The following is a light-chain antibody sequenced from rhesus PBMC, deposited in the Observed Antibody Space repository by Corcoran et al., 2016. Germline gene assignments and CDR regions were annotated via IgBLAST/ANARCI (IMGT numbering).Light chain of an antibody. CDR3: LQGYSTPHS. Sequence: DIQMTQSPSSLSASVGDRVTITCRASQGISDYLNWYKQKQGKAPKGLIYAASRLESGVPSRFSGSGSGTDFTLTISSLQPEEFAAYYCLQGYSTPHSFGQGTKVEIK. J-gene: IGKJ2*01. V-gene: IGKV1-36*02. CDR1: QGISDY. CDR2: AAS.